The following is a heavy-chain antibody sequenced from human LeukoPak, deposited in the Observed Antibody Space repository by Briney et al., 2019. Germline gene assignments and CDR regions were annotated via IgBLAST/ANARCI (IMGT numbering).Heavy chain of an antibody. CDR3: ARDWRPGYCSSTSCYIFDY. V-gene: IGHV1-2*02. D-gene: IGHD2-2*02. Sequence: GASVKVSCKVSGYTLTSYDMHWVGQAPGQGRGWRGWINPNSGGTNYAQKFQGRVTMTRDTSISTAYMELSNLRSDDTAVYYCARDWRPGYCSSTSCYIFDYWGQGTLVSVSS. J-gene: IGHJ4*02. CDR1: GYTLTSYD. CDR2: INPNSGGT.